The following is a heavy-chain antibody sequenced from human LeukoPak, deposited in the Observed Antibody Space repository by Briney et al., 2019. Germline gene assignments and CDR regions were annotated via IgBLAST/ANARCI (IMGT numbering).Heavy chain of an antibody. V-gene: IGHV4-39*01. Sequence: SETLSLTCTVSGGSISSYYWSWIRQPPGKGLEWIGSIYYSGSTYYNPSLKSRVTISVDTSKNQFSLKLSSVTAADTAVYYCARVLSPNLNYYGSGSNFDYWGQGTLVTVSS. J-gene: IGHJ4*02. CDR2: IYYSGST. D-gene: IGHD3-10*01. CDR1: GGSISSYY. CDR3: ARVLSPNLNYYGSGSNFDY.